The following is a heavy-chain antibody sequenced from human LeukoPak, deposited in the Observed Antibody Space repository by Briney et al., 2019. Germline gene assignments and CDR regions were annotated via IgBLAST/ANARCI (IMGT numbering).Heavy chain of an antibody. CDR3: AKGRIAARPYNWFDP. CDR1: GFAFSSYG. V-gene: IGHV3-30*18. Sequence: GGSLRLSCAASGFAFSSYGMHWVRQAPGKGVEGGAVISYDGSNKYYADSVKGRFTISGDNSKNTLYLQMNSLRAEDTAVYYCAKGRIAARPYNWFDPWGQGTLVTVSS. CDR2: ISYDGSNK. D-gene: IGHD6-6*01. J-gene: IGHJ5*02.